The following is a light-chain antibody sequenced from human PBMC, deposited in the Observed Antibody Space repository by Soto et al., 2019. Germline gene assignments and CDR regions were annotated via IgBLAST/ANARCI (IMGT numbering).Light chain of an antibody. Sequence: EIVLTQSPATLSLSPGERATLSCRASQSVSSYLAWYQQKPGQAPRLLLHEASNRATVIPARFSGSGSGTAFTRTIISLEPEDFAVYSCQQRSNWPPYTFGQGTKLEIK. J-gene: IGKJ2*01. CDR2: EAS. V-gene: IGKV3-11*01. CDR1: QSVSSY. CDR3: QQRSNWPPYT.